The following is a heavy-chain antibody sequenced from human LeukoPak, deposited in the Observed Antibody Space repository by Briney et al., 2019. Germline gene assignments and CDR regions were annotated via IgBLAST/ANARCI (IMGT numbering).Heavy chain of an antibody. CDR2: INHXXXX. CDR3: ARSKDGSGFAAY. J-gene: IGHJ4*02. V-gene: IGHV4-34*01. Sequence: PSETLSLTCAVYGGSFXGYXWTWIRQPPGKGLXWIGEINHXXXXXXXXXXXSRVAISVXTSKNQFSLKLSSVIAADTAMYYCARSKDGSGFAAYWGQGTQVTVSS. D-gene: IGHD3-22*01. CDR1: GGSFXGYX.